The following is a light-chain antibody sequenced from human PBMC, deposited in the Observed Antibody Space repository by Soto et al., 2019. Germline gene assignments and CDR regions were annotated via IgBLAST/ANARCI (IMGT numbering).Light chain of an antibody. CDR1: QAITKI. CDR2: EES. Sequence: DIHLTQSPSSLSASVGDRVTITCRASQAITKILAWYQQKPGNPPRLLIYEESTLHSGVPSRFSGRKVGTQFILTIDSLQPEDFATYYCQQVKSYPRTFGGGTKVEIK. V-gene: IGKV1-9*01. CDR3: QQVKSYPRT. J-gene: IGKJ4*01.